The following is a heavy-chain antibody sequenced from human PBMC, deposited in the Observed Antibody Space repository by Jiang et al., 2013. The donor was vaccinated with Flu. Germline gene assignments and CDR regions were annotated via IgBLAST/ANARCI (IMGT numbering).Heavy chain of an antibody. CDR3: AHSVFAPAWFDP. CDR1: GFSLSTRGVG. J-gene: IGHJ5*02. V-gene: IGHV2-5*02. CDR2: IYWDNDK. Sequence: KPTQTLTLTCSFSGFSLSTRGVGVGWIRQPPGKAPEWLALIYWDNDKRYSPSLRSRLTITKDTSKNQVVLTMTNMDRLDTATYYCAHSVFAPAWFDPWGQGILVTVSS.